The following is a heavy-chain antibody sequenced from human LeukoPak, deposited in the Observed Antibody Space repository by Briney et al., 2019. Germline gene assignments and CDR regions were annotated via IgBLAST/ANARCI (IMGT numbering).Heavy chain of an antibody. CDR3: ATSEITMVQGVILPFDY. Sequence: GASVKVSCKVSGYALTELSMHWVRQAPGKGLEWMGGFDPEDGETIYAQKFQGRVTMTEDTSTDTAYMELSSLRSGDTAVYYCATSEITMVQGVILPFDYWGQGTLVTVSS. J-gene: IGHJ4*02. CDR2: FDPEDGET. D-gene: IGHD3-10*01. CDR1: GYALTELS. V-gene: IGHV1-24*01.